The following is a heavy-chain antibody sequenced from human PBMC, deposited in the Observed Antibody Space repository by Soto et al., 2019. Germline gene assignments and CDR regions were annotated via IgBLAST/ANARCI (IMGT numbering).Heavy chain of an antibody. D-gene: IGHD2-21*02. CDR2: ISAYNGNK. V-gene: IGHV1-18*01. J-gene: IGHJ6*02. CDR3: ARDKRGYCGGDCANSYYYYGMDV. CDR1: GYTFNSYG. Sequence: ASVKVSCKASGYTFNSYGISWVRQAPGQGLEWMGWISAYNGNKKYAQKLQGRVTMTTDTSTSTAYMELRSLRSDDTAVYYCARDKRGYCGGDCANSYYYYGMDVWGQGTTVTVSS.